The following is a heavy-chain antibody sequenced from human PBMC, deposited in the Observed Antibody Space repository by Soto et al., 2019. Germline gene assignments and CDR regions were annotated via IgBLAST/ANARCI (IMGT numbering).Heavy chain of an antibody. CDR2: ITVGSSHI. V-gene: IGHV3-21*01. J-gene: IGHJ4*02. CDR3: SRSPELGVRGAY. D-gene: IGHD3-16*01. Sequence: EVQLVESGGGLVKPGGSLRLSCTGSGFPFSAYNINWVRQAPGKGLEWVSSITVGSSHIYQPNSMKGRFTISRDDAKNSVSRKIDGRGDEDTALYYCSRSPELGVRGAYGGQGPLVPVSS. CDR1: GFPFSAYN.